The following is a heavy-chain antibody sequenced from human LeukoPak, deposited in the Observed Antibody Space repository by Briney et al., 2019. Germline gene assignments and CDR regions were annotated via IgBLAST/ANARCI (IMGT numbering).Heavy chain of an antibody. CDR3: ARLVRGAAAGTGYFDY. CDR2: IYHSGST. CDR1: GGSISSGGYY. D-gene: IGHD6-13*01. V-gene: IGHV4-30-2*03. Sequence: PSQTLSLTCTVSGGSISSGGYYWSWIRQPPGKGLEWIGYIYHSGSTYYNPSLKSRVTISVDTSKNQFSLKLSSVTAADTAVYYCARLVRGAAAGTGYFDYWGQGTLVTVSS. J-gene: IGHJ4*02.